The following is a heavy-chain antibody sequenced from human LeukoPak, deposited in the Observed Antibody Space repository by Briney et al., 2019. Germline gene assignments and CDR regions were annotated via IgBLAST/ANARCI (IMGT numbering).Heavy chain of an antibody. CDR1: GFTFSSYG. CDR2: ISYDGSNK. CDR3: AKDRIVGATEGYDAFDI. Sequence: GRSLRLSCAASGFTFSSYGMHWVRQAPGKGLEWVAVISYDGSNKYYADSVKGRFTISRDNSKNTLYLQMNSLRAEDTAVYYCAKDRIVGATEGYDAFDIWGQGTMVTVSS. D-gene: IGHD1-26*01. V-gene: IGHV3-30*18. J-gene: IGHJ3*02.